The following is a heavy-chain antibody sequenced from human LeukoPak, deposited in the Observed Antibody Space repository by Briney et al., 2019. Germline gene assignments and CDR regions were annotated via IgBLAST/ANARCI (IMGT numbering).Heavy chain of an antibody. J-gene: IGHJ4*02. CDR2: IYSGGGT. CDR3: ARDSIAVAGTDY. Sequence: GGSLRLSCAASGFTVSSNYMSWVRQAPGKGLEWVAVIYSGGGTYYADSVKGRFTISRDNSKNTLFLQMNSLRAGDKAVYYCARDSIAVAGTDYWGQGTLVTVSS. D-gene: IGHD6-19*01. V-gene: IGHV3-66*01. CDR1: GFTVSSNY.